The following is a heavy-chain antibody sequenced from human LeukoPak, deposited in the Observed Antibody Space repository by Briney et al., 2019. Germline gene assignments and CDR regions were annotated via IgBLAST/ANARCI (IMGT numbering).Heavy chain of an antibody. CDR2: INHSGST. CDR3: ASVRGRGFDY. V-gene: IGHV4-34*01. CDR1: GGSISSYY. J-gene: IGHJ4*02. D-gene: IGHD3-10*01. Sequence: SETLSLTCTVSGGSISSYYWSWIRQPPGKGLEWIGEINHSGSTNYNPSLKSRVTISVDTSKNQFSLKLSSVTAADTAVYYCASVRGRGFDYWGQGTLVTVAS.